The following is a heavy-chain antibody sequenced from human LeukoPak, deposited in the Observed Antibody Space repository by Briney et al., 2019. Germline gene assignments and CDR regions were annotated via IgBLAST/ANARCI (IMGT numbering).Heavy chain of an antibody. CDR1: GFTFSSYS. J-gene: IGHJ4*02. V-gene: IGHV3-21*01. D-gene: IGHD5-18*01. Sequence: PGGSLRLSCAASGFTFSSYSMNWVRQAPGKGLEWVSSISSSSSYIYYADSVKGRFTISRDNAKNSLYLQMNSLRAEDTAVYYCARDQSSGGFKDTFDYWGQGTLVTVSS. CDR2: ISSSSSYI. CDR3: ARDQSSGGFKDTFDY.